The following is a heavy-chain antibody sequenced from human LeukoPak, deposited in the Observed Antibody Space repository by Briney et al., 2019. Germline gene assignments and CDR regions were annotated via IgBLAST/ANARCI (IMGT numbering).Heavy chain of an antibody. CDR2: ISWNSGDV. J-gene: IGHJ4*02. V-gene: IGHV3-9*01. Sequence: GGSLRLSCAASGFTFDDFALHWVRQAPGKGLEWVSGISWNSGDVGYADSVKGRFTISRDNAKNSLYLQMNSLRAEDTALYYCAKLYGYSYGYIGFWGQGTLVTVSS. CDR1: GFTFDDFA. D-gene: IGHD5-18*01. CDR3: AKLYGYSYGYIGF.